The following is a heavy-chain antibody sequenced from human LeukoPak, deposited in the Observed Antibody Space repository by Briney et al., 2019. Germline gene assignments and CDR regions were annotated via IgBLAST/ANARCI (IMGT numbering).Heavy chain of an antibody. CDR2: INHSGST. V-gene: IGHV4-4*02. CDR1: GGSISSSNW. J-gene: IGHJ4*02. CDR3: ASKGWWDELGY. D-gene: IGHD2-15*01. Sequence: RTSETLSLTCAVSGGSISSSNWWSWVRQPPGKGLEWIGEINHSGSTNYNPSLKSRVTISVDTSKNQFSLKLSSVTAADTAVYYCASKGWWDELGYWGQGTLVTVSS.